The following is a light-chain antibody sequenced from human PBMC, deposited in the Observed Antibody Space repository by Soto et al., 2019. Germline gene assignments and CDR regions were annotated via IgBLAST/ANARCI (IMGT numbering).Light chain of an antibody. CDR3: QQYGSSPTWT. Sequence: EIVLTQSPGTLSLSPGERATLSCRASQSVSSSYLAWYQQKPGQAPRLLIYGASSSATGIPDRFSGSGSGEDFTVTISRLKPEDFAVYYCQQYGSSPTWTFGQGTKVEIK. J-gene: IGKJ1*01. CDR2: GAS. CDR1: QSVSSSY. V-gene: IGKV3-20*01.